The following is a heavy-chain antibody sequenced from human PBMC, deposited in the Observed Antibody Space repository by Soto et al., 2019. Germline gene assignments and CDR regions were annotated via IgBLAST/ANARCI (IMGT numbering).Heavy chain of an antibody. V-gene: IGHV4-31*03. D-gene: IGHD3-22*01. CDR3: AREARSYYYDSSGYLDY. CDR2: IYYSGST. Sequence: PSETLSLTCTVSGGSISSGGYYWSWIRQHPGKGLEWIGYIYYSGSTYYNPSLKSRVTISVDTSKNQFSLKLSSVTAADTAVYYCAREARSYYYDSSGYLDYWGQGTLVTSPQ. CDR1: GGSISSGGYY. J-gene: IGHJ4*02.